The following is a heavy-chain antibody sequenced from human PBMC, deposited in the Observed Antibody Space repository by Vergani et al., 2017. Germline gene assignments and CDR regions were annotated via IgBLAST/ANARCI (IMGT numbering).Heavy chain of an antibody. CDR3: ARTDYGDYEVNY. J-gene: IGHJ4*02. CDR1: GYSFTSYW. CDR2: IDPSDSYT. Sequence: VQLVQSGAEVKKPGSSVKVSCKGSGYSFTSYWISWVRQMPGKGLEWMGRIDPSDSYTNYSPSFQGHVTISADKSISTAYLQWSSLKASDTAMYYCARTDYGDYEVNYWGQGTLVTVSS. V-gene: IGHV5-10-1*01. D-gene: IGHD4-17*01.